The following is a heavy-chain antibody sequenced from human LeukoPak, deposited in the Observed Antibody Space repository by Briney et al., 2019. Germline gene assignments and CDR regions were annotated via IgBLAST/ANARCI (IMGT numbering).Heavy chain of an antibody. CDR3: ARDQGSGWFDY. J-gene: IGHJ4*02. V-gene: IGHV3-30*04. Sequence: GGSLRLSCAASGFTFSSYAMHWVRQAPGKGLEWEAVISYDGTNKYYADSVKGRFTISRDNSKNTLYLQMNSLRAEDTAVYYCARDQGSGWFDYWGQGTLVTVSS. D-gene: IGHD6-19*01. CDR1: GFTFSSYA. CDR2: ISYDGTNK.